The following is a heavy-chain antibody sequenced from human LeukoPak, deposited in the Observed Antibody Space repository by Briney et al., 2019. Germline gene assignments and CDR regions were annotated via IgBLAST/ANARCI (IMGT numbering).Heavy chain of an antibody. CDR3: AKGEVVPAAIYGMDV. CDR1: GFTFSSYA. CDR2: IKGSGDST. Sequence: GGSLRLSCAASGFTFSSYAMNWVRQAPGKGPEWVSLIKGSGDSTYYADSVKGRFTISRDNSKNTLYLQMNSLRGEDTAVYYCAKGEVVPAAIYGMDVWGQGTTVTVS. J-gene: IGHJ6*02. D-gene: IGHD2-2*02. V-gene: IGHV3-23*01.